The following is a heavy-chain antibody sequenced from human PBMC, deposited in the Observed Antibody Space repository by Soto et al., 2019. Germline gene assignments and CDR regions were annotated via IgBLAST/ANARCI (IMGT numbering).Heavy chain of an antibody. CDR3: ARLSSVVVPAVNTNGYYYYGMDV. CDR2: MEWDDDK. CDR1: GFSLSTSGMG. Sequence: SGPTLVNPTRPLTLTCTFSGFSLSTSGMGVSWIRQPPGKALEWLALMEWDDDKYYSTSLKSRLTISKDTSKNQADLTMTNMDPVDTATYYCARLSSVVVPAVNTNGYYYYGMDVWGQGTTVTVSS. D-gene: IGHD2-2*01. J-gene: IGHJ6*02. V-gene: IGHV2-70*01.